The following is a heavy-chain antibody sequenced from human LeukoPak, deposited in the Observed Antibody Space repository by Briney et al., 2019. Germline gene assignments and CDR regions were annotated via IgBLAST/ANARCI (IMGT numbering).Heavy chain of an antibody. D-gene: IGHD6-25*01. V-gene: IGHV3-53*04. J-gene: IGHJ3*01. CDR3: AKAPRSRDAFDV. Sequence: GGSLRLSCAASGFTVSNDYMGWVRQAPGKGLEWVSLIYSSGRTYYIDSVRGRFTISRHTSKNTLYLQMDSLTIEDTAVYYCAKAPRSRDAFDVWGHGTMVTVSS. CDR1: GFTVSNDY. CDR2: IYSSGRT.